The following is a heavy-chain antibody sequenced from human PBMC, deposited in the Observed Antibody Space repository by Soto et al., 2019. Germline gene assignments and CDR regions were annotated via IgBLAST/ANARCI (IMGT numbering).Heavy chain of an antibody. V-gene: IGHV3-30*18. Sequence: QVQLVESGGGVVQPGRSLRLSCAASGFTFSSYGMHWVRQAPGKGLEWVAVISYDGSNKYYADSVKGRFTISRDNSKNTLYLQMNSLRAEDTAVYYCAKDRAQLWCVGMDVWGQGTTVTGSS. CDR1: GFTFSSYG. CDR2: ISYDGSNK. D-gene: IGHD5-18*01. J-gene: IGHJ6*02. CDR3: AKDRAQLWCVGMDV.